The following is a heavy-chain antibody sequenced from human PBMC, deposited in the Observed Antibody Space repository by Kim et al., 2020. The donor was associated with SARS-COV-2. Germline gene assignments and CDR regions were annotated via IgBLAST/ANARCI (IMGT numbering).Heavy chain of an antibody. Sequence: GESLKISCKASGYSFTSYWIGWVRLMPGKGLEWMGITYPSDSDTRYSPSFQGQVTISADKSITTACLQWSSLKASDSAIYYCARAGTGAQRWFDSWGQGTLVTVSS. CDR3: ARAGTGAQRWFDS. CDR2: TYPSDSDT. D-gene: IGHD1-1*01. CDR1: GYSFTSYW. J-gene: IGHJ5*01. V-gene: IGHV5-51*01.